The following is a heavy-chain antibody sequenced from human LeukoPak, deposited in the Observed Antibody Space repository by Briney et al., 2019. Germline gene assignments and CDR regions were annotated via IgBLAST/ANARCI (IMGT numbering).Heavy chain of an antibody. CDR2: IWFDGSNE. J-gene: IGHJ4*02. CDR3: ARLVGGTTGATDF. D-gene: IGHD1-26*01. V-gene: IGHV3-33*01. Sequence: GGSLRLSCTASGFNFSYYAIPWVRQAPGKGLAWVALIWFDGSNEYYEDSVKGRFTISRDNSKDTVFLQMNSLTVDDTAVYYCARLVGGTTGATDFWGQGSLVSVS. CDR1: GFNFSYYA.